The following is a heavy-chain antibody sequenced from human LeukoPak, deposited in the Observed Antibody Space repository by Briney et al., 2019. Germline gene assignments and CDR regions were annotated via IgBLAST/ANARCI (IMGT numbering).Heavy chain of an antibody. CDR3: ARGSDCSSTSCYDFDY. Sequence: ASVKVSCKASGYTFTSYDINWVRQATGQGLEWMGWMNPNSGNTGYAQKFQGRVTMTRNTSISTAYMELSSLRSEDTAVYYCARGSDCSSTSCYDFDYWGQGTPVTVSS. J-gene: IGHJ4*02. V-gene: IGHV1-8*01. D-gene: IGHD2-2*01. CDR1: GYTFTSYD. CDR2: MNPNSGNT.